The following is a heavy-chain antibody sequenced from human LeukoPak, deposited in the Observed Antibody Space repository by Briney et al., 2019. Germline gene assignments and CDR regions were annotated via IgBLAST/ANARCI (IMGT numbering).Heavy chain of an antibody. D-gene: IGHD1-26*01. CDR3: AREFTSAYSGSSRGL. CDR1: GFTFTNYW. J-gene: IGHJ4*02. Sequence: GGSLRLSCVASGFTFTNYWMNWVRQAPGKGLEWVASIKQDGSQKSYVDSVKGRFTISRDNAKNSLSLQMDSLRGEDTAVYYCAREFTSAYSGSSRGLWGQGTLVTVSS. CDR2: IKQDGSQK. V-gene: IGHV3-7*01.